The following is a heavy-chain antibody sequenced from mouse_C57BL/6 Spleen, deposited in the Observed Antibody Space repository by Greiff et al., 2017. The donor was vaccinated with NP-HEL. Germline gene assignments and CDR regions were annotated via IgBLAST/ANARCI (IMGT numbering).Heavy chain of an antibody. CDR1: GFTFSDYG. Sequence: EVQVVESGGGLVKPGGSLKLSCAASGFTFSDYGMHWVRQAPEKGLEWVAYISSGSSTIYYADTVKGRFTISRDNAKNTLFLQMTSLRSEDTAMYYCARRGTLGPSDAMDYWGQGTSVTVSS. D-gene: IGHD4-1*01. J-gene: IGHJ4*01. V-gene: IGHV5-17*01. CDR3: ARRGTLGPSDAMDY. CDR2: ISSGSSTI.